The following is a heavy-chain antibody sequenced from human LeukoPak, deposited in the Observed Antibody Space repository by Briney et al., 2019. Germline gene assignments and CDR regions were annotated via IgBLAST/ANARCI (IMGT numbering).Heavy chain of an antibody. Sequence: GGSLRLSCAASGFTFSSYDMHWVRQATGKGLEWVSAIGTAGDTYYPGSVKGRFTISRENAKNSLYLQMNSLRAGDTAVYYCARASARYSYGYTYWYFDLWGRGTLVTVSS. CDR2: IGTAGDT. CDR3: ARASARYSYGYTYWYFDL. V-gene: IGHV3-13*01. CDR1: GFTFSSYD. J-gene: IGHJ2*01. D-gene: IGHD5-18*01.